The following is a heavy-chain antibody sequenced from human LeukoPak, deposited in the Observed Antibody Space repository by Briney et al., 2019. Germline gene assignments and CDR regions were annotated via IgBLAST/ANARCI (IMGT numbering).Heavy chain of an antibody. J-gene: IGHJ6*03. CDR3: ARLAYCSNDVCYSNYYYSMDV. Sequence: GESLKISCKGSGYTFSSYWIGWVRQMPGKGMEWMGIIYPDDSDTRYSPSFQGQVTISADKSISTAYLQWSSLKASDTAMYYCARLAYCSNDVCYSNYYYSMDVWVEGTTVTVSS. CDR2: IYPDDSDT. V-gene: IGHV5-51*01. CDR1: GYTFSSYW. D-gene: IGHD2-8*01.